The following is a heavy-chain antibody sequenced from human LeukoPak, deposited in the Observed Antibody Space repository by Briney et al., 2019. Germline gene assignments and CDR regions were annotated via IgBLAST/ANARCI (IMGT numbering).Heavy chain of an antibody. J-gene: IGHJ4*02. V-gene: IGHV3-30*18. Sequence: PGGSLRLSCAASGFTFSSYGMHWVRQAPGKGLEWVAVISYDGSNKYYADSVKGRFTISRDNSKNTLYLQMNSLRAEDTAVYYCAKGWLRFVDYWGQGTLVTVSS. CDR3: AKGWLRFVDY. D-gene: IGHD5-12*01. CDR1: GFTFSSYG. CDR2: ISYDGSNK.